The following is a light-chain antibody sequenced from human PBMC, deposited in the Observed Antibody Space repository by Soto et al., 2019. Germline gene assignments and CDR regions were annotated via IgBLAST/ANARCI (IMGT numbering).Light chain of an antibody. CDR3: QQYNSYWT. J-gene: IGKJ1*01. Sequence: DIQMTQSPSTLSASVGDRVTFTCRASQSIGSWLAWHQQKPGKAPKLLIYDASTLESGVPSRFSGSGSGTEFTLTISSLQPDDFATYYCQQYNSYWTFGQGTKVDI. CDR1: QSIGSW. V-gene: IGKV1-5*01. CDR2: DAS.